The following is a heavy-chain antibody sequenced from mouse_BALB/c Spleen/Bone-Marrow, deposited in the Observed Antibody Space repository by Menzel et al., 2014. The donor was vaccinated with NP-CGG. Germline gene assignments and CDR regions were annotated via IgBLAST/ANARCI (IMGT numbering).Heavy chain of an antibody. J-gene: IGHJ4*01. V-gene: IGHV1-14*01. D-gene: IGHD1-2*01. CDR1: GYTFTNFV. CDR2: INPYNDGT. Sequence: VQLQQSGPELVKPGASVKMSCKASGYTFTNFVMHWVKQMPGQGLEWIGYINPYNDGTKYNEKFKGKATLSSDKSSSTAYMELSSLASEDSAVYYCARATAKGGYYKWDQRGQGTSVTVSS. CDR3: ARATAKGGYYKWDQ.